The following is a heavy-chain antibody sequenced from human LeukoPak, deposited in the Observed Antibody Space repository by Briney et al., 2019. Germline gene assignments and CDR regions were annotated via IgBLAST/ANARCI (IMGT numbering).Heavy chain of an antibody. CDR1: GGTFSSYA. CDR2: IIPILGIA. J-gene: IGHJ6*02. D-gene: IGHD3-10*01. CDR3: ARDYGSGNYGMDV. V-gene: IGHV1-69*04. Sequence: GASVKVSCKASGGTFSSYAISWVRQAPGQGLEWMGRIIPILGIANYAQKFQGRVTITADKSTSTAYMELSSLRSEDTAVYYCARDYGSGNYGMDVWGQGTTVTVSS.